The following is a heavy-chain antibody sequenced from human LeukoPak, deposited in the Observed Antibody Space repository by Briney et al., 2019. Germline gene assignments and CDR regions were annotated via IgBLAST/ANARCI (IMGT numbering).Heavy chain of an antibody. Sequence: SETLSLTCTVSAGYISSYYWSWIRQPAGKGLEWIGRIFTSVSANYNPSLESRVTMSVDSSKDQFSLNMSSVTAADTAMYFCARESYTSGWYMFDSWGQGTLVTVSS. J-gene: IGHJ4*02. D-gene: IGHD6-13*01. CDR1: AGYISSYY. CDR2: IFTSVSA. V-gene: IGHV4-4*07. CDR3: ARESYTSGWYMFDS.